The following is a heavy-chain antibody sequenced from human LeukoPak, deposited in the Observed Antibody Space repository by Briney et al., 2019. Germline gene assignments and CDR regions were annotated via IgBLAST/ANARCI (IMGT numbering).Heavy chain of an antibody. V-gene: IGHV3-23*01. CDR3: AKGFYSSGWYFDY. J-gene: IGHJ4*02. CDR2: ISGSGGST. CDR1: GFTFSSYG. D-gene: IGHD6-19*01. Sequence: GGSLRLSCAVSGFTFSSYGMSWVRQAPGKGLEWVSTISGSGGSTYYADSVKGRFTISRDNSKNTLYLQMNSLRAEDTAVYHCAKGFYSSGWYFDYWGQGTLVTVSS.